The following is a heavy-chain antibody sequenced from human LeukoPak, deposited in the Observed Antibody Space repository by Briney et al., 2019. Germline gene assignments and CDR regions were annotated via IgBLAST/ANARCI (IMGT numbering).Heavy chain of an antibody. J-gene: IGHJ5*02. CDR1: GASVSSGSYY. Sequence: SETLSLTCTVSGASVSSGSYYWSWIRQPPGKGLEWIVYIYYSGNSNYNPYLKSRVTISVDTSKNQFSLKLSSVTAADTAVYYCARARHPNWFDPWGQGTLVTVSS. V-gene: IGHV4-61*01. CDR2: IYYSGNS. CDR3: ARARHPNWFDP.